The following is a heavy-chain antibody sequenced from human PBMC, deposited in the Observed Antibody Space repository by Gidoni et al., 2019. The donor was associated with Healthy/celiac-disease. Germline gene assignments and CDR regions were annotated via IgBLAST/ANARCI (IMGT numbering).Heavy chain of an antibody. D-gene: IGHD2-21*02. CDR3: AREGDIVVVTATHYYYYGMDV. CDR2: INPSGGST. Sequence: QVQLVQSGAEVKKPGASVKVSCKASGYTFTTYYMHWVRQAPGQGLEWMGIINPSGGSTSYAQKFQGRVTMTRDTSTSTVYMELSSLRSEDTAVYYCAREGDIVVVTATHYYYYGMDVWGQGTTVTVSS. CDR1: GYTFTTYY. J-gene: IGHJ6*02. V-gene: IGHV1-46*01.